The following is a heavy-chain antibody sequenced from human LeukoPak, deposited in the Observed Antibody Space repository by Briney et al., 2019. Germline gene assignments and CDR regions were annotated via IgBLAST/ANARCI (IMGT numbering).Heavy chain of an antibody. D-gene: IGHD3-3*01. CDR2: TGGSPSIT. CDR1: GYSFNNYL. CDR3: AKETYLDFSTFYFDS. Sequence: GGSLRLSCVASGYSFNNYLMNWVRQAPGKGLEWLAYTGGSPSITYYADSVKGRFTISRDNARNSVYLQMSSLRDEDTAVYYCAKETYLDFSTFYFDSWGQGSLVTVSS. V-gene: IGHV3-48*02. J-gene: IGHJ4*02.